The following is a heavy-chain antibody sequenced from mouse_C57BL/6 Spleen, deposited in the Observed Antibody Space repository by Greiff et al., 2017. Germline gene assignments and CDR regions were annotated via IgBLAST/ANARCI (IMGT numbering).Heavy chain of an antibody. V-gene: IGHV1-52*01. CDR1: GYTFTSYW. J-gene: IGHJ2*01. CDR2: IDPSDNET. D-gene: IGHD1-1*01. Sequence: VQLQQPGAELVRPGSSVKLSCKASGYTFTSYWMHWVKQRPIQGLEWIGNIDPSDNETHYNQKFKDKATLTVDKSSSTAYMQLSSLTSEDSAVYYCAREADSITTVVATDYVDYWGQGTTLTVSS. CDR3: AREADSITTVVATDYVDY.